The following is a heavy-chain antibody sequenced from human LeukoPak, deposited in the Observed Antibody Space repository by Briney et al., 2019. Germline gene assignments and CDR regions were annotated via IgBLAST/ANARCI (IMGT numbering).Heavy chain of an antibody. CDR1: GFPFSSYW. V-gene: IGHV3-30*18. J-gene: IGHJ4*02. D-gene: IGHD1-26*01. CDR2: ISYDGSNK. CDR3: TKGGKWDVTPFDY. Sequence: GGSLRLSCVASGFPFSSYWMTWVRQAPGKGLEWVAVISYDGSNKYYADSVKGRFTISRDNSKNTLYLQMNSLRAEDTAVYYCTKGGKWDVTPFDYWGQGTLVTVSS.